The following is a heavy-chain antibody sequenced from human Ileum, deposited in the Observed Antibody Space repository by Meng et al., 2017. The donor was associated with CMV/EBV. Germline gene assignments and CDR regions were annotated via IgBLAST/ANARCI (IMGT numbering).Heavy chain of an antibody. Sequence: QRQDSGPGLVNPSETLSLTCTASGGPTTSSTYYWGWIRQPPGKGLEWIGSVYYSGTTYYNPSLKSRVNMSIDTSKNRFSLKLSSATAADTAVYYCARNVGFYSSQIAYWGQGALVTVSS. CDR3: ARNVGFYSSQIAY. V-gene: IGHV4-39*07. J-gene: IGHJ4*02. CDR1: GGPTTSSTYY. D-gene: IGHD3-3*01. CDR2: VYYSGTT.